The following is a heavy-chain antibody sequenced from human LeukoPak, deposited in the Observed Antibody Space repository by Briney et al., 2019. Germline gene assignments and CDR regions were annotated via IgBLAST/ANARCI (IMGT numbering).Heavy chain of an antibody. CDR2: IYSSGNT. V-gene: IGHV4-4*07. D-gene: IGHD3-16*01. CDR3: ARYEGRQSLDY. Sequence: PSETLSLTCNVSGSSMSAYSWTWIRQPSGQGLEWIGRIYSSGNTNYNPSLKSRVTMSVDTSKNQFSLKLTSVTAADTGVYYCARYEGRQSLDYWGQGTLVTVSP. CDR1: GSSMSAYS. J-gene: IGHJ4*02.